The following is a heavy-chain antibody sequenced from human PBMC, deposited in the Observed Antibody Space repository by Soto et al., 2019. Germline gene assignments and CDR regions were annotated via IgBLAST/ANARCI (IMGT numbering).Heavy chain of an antibody. D-gene: IGHD3-16*01. Sequence: TLSLTCTVSGGSISSYYWSWIRQPPGKGLEWIGYIYYSGSTNYNPSLKSRVTISVDTSKNQFSLKLSSVTAADTAVYYCARSWGYDYVWGSYTKHPLGPWGQGTLVTVSS. J-gene: IGHJ5*02. V-gene: IGHV4-59*01. CDR1: GGSISSYY. CDR2: IYYSGST. CDR3: ARSWGYDYVWGSYTKHPLGP.